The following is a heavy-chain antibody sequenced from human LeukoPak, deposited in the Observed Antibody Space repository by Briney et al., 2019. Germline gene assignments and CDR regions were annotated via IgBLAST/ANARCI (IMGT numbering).Heavy chain of an antibody. Sequence: GRSLSLSCAASGFPFSSYGMHWVRQAPGKGLEWVAFIRYDGSNKYYADSVKGRFTISRDNSKNTLYLQMNSLRAEDTAVYYCANVPSIRSEYSSSFDYWGQGTLVTVSS. CDR1: GFPFSSYG. CDR3: ANVPSIRSEYSSSFDY. CDR2: IRYDGSNK. D-gene: IGHD6-6*01. J-gene: IGHJ4*02. V-gene: IGHV3-30*02.